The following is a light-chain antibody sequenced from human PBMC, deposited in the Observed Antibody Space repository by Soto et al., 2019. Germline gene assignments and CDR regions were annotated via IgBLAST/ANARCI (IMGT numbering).Light chain of an antibody. CDR1: QSVSSSY. Sequence: EVVLTQSPGTLALSPGQRATLSCRASQSVSSSYLSWYQQKPGHAPRLLISGASSRATGIPDRFSGSGSGTDFTLCISRLEPEDSAVYYCQQYGGSPYTFGQGTKLEIK. CDR2: GAS. V-gene: IGKV3-20*01. J-gene: IGKJ2*01. CDR3: QQYGGSPYT.